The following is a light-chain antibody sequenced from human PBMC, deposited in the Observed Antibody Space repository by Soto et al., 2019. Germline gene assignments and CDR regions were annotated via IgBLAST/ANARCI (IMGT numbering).Light chain of an antibody. CDR1: QSVSSSY. Sequence: EIVLTQSPATLSLSPGGRATLSCRASQSVSSSYLAWYQQKPGQAPRLLIYGASTRATGIPARFSGSGSGTEFTLTINSLQSEDFAVYYCQQRQYWPPITFGQGTRLEIK. CDR3: QQRQYWPPIT. J-gene: IGKJ5*01. V-gene: IGKV3-15*01. CDR2: GAS.